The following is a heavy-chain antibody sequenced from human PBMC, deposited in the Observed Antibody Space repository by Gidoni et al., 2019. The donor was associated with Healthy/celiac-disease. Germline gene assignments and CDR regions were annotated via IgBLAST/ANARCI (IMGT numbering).Heavy chain of an antibody. CDR3: ARAEINDSSGYDAFDI. D-gene: IGHD3-22*01. Sequence: QVQLQQWGAGLLKPSETLSLTCAVYGGSFSGYYWSWIRQPPGKGLEWIGEINHSGSTNYNPSLKSRVTISVDTSKNQFSLKLSSVTAADTAVYYCARAEINDSSGYDAFDIWGQGTMVTVSS. J-gene: IGHJ3*02. V-gene: IGHV4-34*01. CDR2: INHSGST. CDR1: GGSFSGYY.